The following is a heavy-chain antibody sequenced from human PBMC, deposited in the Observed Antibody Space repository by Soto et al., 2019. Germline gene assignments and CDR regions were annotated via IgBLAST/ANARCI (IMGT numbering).Heavy chain of an antibody. V-gene: IGHV3-48*04. CDR1: GFTFSSYG. J-gene: IGHJ4*02. CDR3: ARGRSSGWFSYFDY. Sequence: GGSLRLSCAASGFTFSSYGMHWVRQAPGKGLEWVSYISSSGSTIYYADSVKGRFTISRDNAKNSLYLQMNSLRAEDTAVYYCARGRSSGWFSYFDYWGQGTLVTVSS. D-gene: IGHD6-19*01. CDR2: ISSSGSTI.